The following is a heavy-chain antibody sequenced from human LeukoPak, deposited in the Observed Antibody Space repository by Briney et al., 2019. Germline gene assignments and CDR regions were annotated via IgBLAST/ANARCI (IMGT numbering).Heavy chain of an antibody. D-gene: IGHD5-24*01. CDR3: ARERRAGMATIGAYYYYYYGMDV. CDR1: GFTFCSYS. Sequence: PGGSLRLSCAASGFTFCSYSMNWVRQAPGKGLEWVSSISSSSSYIYYADAVKGRFTISRDNAKNSLYLQMNSLRAEDTAVYYCARERRAGMATIGAYYYYYYGMDVWGQGATVTVSS. V-gene: IGHV3-21*01. CDR2: ISSSSSYI. J-gene: IGHJ6*02.